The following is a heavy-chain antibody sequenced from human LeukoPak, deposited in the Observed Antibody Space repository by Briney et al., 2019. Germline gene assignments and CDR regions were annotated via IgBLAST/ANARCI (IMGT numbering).Heavy chain of an antibody. Sequence: GGSLRLSCAASGFIFSDYYMSWIRQAPGKGPEWVAYITSSGSTKYYANSVRGRFTISRDNGGNSLYLEMNSLTAEDSAIYYCARNGQTTVTSNYYYYFLDVWGTGTTVAVSS. CDR1: GFIFSDYY. CDR3: ARNGQTTVTSNYYYYFLDV. CDR2: ITSSGSTK. D-gene: IGHD4-17*01. V-gene: IGHV3-11*01. J-gene: IGHJ6*03.